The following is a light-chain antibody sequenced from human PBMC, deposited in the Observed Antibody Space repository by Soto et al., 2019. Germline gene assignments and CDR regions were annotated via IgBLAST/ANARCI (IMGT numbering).Light chain of an antibody. Sequence: EIVLTQSPGTLSLSPGERATLSCRASQTISSTFLAGYRQRPGQAPRLLIYGASSRATGIPDRFSGSGSGTDFTLTISRLEPEDFAVYYCQQFGLSPTFGGGTKVEIK. V-gene: IGKV3-20*01. J-gene: IGKJ4*01. CDR3: QQFGLSPT. CDR1: QTISSTF. CDR2: GAS.